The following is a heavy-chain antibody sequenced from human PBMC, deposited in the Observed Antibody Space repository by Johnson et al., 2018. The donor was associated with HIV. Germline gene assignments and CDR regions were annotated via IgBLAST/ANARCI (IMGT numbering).Heavy chain of an antibody. J-gene: IGHJ3*02. D-gene: IGHD1-26*01. V-gene: IGHV3-21*04. Sequence: EVQLVESGGGLVQPGGSLRLSCAASGFTFSSYWMHWVRQAPGKGLEWVSALSGSGCDTYYADSVQGRVTLSRDNAKNSLYLQMNSLRAEDTAVYYCARDHWDWVGATDAFDICGQGTMVTVSS. CDR3: ARDHWDWVGATDAFDI. CDR1: GFTFSSYW. CDR2: LSGSGCDT.